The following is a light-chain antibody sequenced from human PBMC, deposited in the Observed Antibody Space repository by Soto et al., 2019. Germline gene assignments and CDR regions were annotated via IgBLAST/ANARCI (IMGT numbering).Light chain of an antibody. Sequence: QAVVTQEPSLTVSPGGTVTLTCGSSAGAVTSGQYPFWFQQKPGQAPKTLIYDTSRRHSWTPARFSGSLLGGKAALTLSGTQPEDEAEYYCLLSYNGVQVFGGGNKVTVL. V-gene: IGLV7-46*01. J-gene: IGLJ3*02. CDR3: LLSYNGVQV. CDR2: DTS. CDR1: AGAVTSGQY.